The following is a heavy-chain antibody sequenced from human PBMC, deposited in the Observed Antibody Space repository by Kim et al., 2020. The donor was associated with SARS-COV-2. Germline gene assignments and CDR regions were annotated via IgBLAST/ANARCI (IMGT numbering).Heavy chain of an antibody. J-gene: IGHJ3*02. Sequence: GGSLRLSCAASGFTFSSYGMHWVRQAPGKGLEWVAVISYDGSNKYYADSVKGRFTISRDNSKNTLYLQMNSLRAEDTAVSYCAKDSSGWSHDAFDIWGEG. CDR3: AKDSSGWSHDAFDI. V-gene: IGHV3-30*18. CDR2: ISYDGSNK. D-gene: IGHD6-19*01. CDR1: GFTFSSYG.